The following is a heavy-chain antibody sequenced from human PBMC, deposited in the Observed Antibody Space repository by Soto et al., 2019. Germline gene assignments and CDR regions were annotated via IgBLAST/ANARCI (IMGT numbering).Heavy chain of an antibody. CDR3: AARRSGLYAMDV. CDR2: IAGGSGNT. Sequence: SVKVSCKASGFTFSTSAVQWVRQARGQRPEWMGWIAGGSGNTNYAQNSQERVIITRDMSTSTVYMELSSLRSDDTAVYFCAARRSGLYAMDVWGQGTTVTVSS. CDR1: GFTFSTSA. D-gene: IGHD1-26*01. J-gene: IGHJ6*02. V-gene: IGHV1-58*01.